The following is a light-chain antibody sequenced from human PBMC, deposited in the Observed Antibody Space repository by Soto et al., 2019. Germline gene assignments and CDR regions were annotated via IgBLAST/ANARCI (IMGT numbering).Light chain of an antibody. Sequence: QSVLTQLPSASGTPGQRVTISCSGSSPNIGSNTVNWYQQLPGTAPKLPIYSNNQRPSGVPERFSGSKSGTSAFLAISGLQSEDEADYYCAAWDDSLNRLFGGGTKVTVL. CDR3: AAWDDSLNRL. J-gene: IGLJ2*01. V-gene: IGLV1-44*01. CDR1: SPNIGSNT. CDR2: SNN.